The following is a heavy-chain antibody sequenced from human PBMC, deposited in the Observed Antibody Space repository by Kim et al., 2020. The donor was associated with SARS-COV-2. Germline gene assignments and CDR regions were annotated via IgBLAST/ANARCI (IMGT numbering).Heavy chain of an antibody. CDR3: ARRSRITIFGVVIIQGNDAFDI. Sequence: GESLKISCKGSGYSFTSYWIGWVRQMPGKGLEWMGIIYPGDSDTRYSPSFQGQVTISADKSISTAYLQWSSLKASDTAMYYCARRSRITIFGVVIIQGNDAFDIWGQGTMVTVSS. CDR2: IYPGDSDT. CDR1: GYSFTSYW. D-gene: IGHD3-3*01. V-gene: IGHV5-51*01. J-gene: IGHJ3*02.